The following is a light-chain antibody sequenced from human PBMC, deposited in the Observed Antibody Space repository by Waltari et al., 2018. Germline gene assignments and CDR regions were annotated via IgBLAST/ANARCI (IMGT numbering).Light chain of an antibody. J-gene: IGLJ3*02. CDR3: QTGGHGTWV. Sequence: QLVLTQSPSASASLGASVKLTCTLSSGHSTNIIAWLQQHPEKGPRYLMNVNSDGSHNKGVGIPDRFSVSSSGAGRYLTISSLQSEDEADYYCQTGGHGTWVFGGGTRLTVL. CDR1: SGHSTNI. CDR2: VNSDGSH. V-gene: IGLV4-69*01.